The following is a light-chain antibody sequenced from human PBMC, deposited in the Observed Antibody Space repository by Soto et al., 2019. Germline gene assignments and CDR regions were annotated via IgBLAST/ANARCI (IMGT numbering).Light chain of an antibody. CDR1: QDISSY. J-gene: IGKJ4*01. Sequence: IQLTQSPSSLSASVGDRVTVTCRASQDISSYLACYQQKPGKAPKLLIYATSTLQSGVPSRFSGSGSGTDFALTISSLQPEDFATYYCQQLSSSPLTFGGGTKVEIK. CDR2: ATS. CDR3: QQLSSSPLT. V-gene: IGKV1-9*01.